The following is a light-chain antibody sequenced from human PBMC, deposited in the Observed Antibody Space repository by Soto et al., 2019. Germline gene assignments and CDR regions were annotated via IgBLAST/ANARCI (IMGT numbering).Light chain of an antibody. CDR3: SSFTTSSTFV. J-gene: IGLJ1*01. V-gene: IGLV2-14*01. Sequence: QSVLAQPASVSGSPGQSITISCTGTSSDVGRYNYVSWFQQHPGKAPKLLIYDVSNWPSGVSDRSSGSKSGNTASLTISGLQAEDEADYYCSSFTTSSTFVFGTGTKVTVL. CDR1: SSDVGRYNY. CDR2: DVS.